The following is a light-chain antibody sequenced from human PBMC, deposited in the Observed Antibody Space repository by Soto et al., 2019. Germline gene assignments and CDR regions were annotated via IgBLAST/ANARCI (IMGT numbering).Light chain of an antibody. CDR2: EVS. V-gene: IGLV2-8*01. CDR3: SSYAGSDNYVV. Sequence: QSALTQPPSASGSPGQSVTISCTGTSSDVGGYSSVSWYRQHPGKAPKLMIYEVSTRPSGVPDRFSASKSGNTASLTVSGLQAEDESDYYCSSYAGSDNYVVFGGGTQLTVL. J-gene: IGLJ2*01. CDR1: SSDVGGYSS.